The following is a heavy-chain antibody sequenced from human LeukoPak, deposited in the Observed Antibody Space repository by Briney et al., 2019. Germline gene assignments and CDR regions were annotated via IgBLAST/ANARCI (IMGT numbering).Heavy chain of an antibody. CDR3: RGVRGGTEADY. Sequence: GGSLRLSCAASGFIFSSYSMNWVRQAPGKGLEWVSYISSGSSTIYYADSVKGRFTISRDNAKNSLYLQMNSLRAEDTAVYYCRGVRGGTEADYWGQGTLVTVSS. V-gene: IGHV3-48*01. CDR1: GFIFSSYS. J-gene: IGHJ4*02. D-gene: IGHD3-10*01. CDR2: ISSGSSTI.